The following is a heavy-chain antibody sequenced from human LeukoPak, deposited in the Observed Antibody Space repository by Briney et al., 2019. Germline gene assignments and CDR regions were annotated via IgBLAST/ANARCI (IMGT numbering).Heavy chain of an antibody. CDR3: ARDPGGNWFDP. CDR2: INPSGGST. J-gene: IGHJ5*02. Sequence: ASVKVSCKASGYTFTSYYMHWVRQAPGQGLEWMGIINPSGGSTSYAQKFQGRVTMTRDTSISTAYMELSRLRSDDTAVYYCARDPGGNWFDPWGQGTLVTVSS. CDR1: GYTFTSYY. D-gene: IGHD3-10*01. V-gene: IGHV1-46*01.